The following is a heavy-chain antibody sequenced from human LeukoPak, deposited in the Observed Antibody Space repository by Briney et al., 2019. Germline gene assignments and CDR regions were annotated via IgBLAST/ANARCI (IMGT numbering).Heavy chain of an antibody. J-gene: IGHJ4*02. D-gene: IGHD6-6*01. Sequence: PSETLSLTCAVYGGSLSDDYWTWIRQPPGKGLEWIGEINHSGRTKYNPSLKSRVTISVDTSKSQFSLDLKSVTAADTAVYSCARTVSYSSSSEHYFDYWGQGTLVTVSS. CDR2: INHSGRT. V-gene: IGHV4-34*01. CDR1: GGSLSDDY. CDR3: ARTVSYSSSSEHYFDY.